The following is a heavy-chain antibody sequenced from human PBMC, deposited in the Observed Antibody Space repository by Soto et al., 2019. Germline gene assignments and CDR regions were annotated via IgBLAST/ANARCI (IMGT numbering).Heavy chain of an antibody. Sequence: PGGSLRLSCAASGFSFSNAWMNWVRQAPGKGLEWVGRIKSKIDGGTTDYAAPVKGRFTISRDESKNTLYLQMNNLKSDDTAVYYCTTGPPDYYDSSGYYFGLHCGQGTKVTVYS. V-gene: IGHV3-15*01. CDR2: IKSKIDGGTT. D-gene: IGHD3-22*01. CDR1: GFSFSNAW. J-gene: IGHJ4*02. CDR3: TTGPPDYYDSSGYYFGLH.